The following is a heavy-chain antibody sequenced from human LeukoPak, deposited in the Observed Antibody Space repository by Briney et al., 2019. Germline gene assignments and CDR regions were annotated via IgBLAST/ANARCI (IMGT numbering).Heavy chain of an antibody. CDR2: IIPILGIA. CDR1: GGTFSSYA. D-gene: IGHD4-17*01. Sequence: ASVKVSCKASGGTFSSYAISWMRQAPGQGLEWMGRIIPILGIANYAQKFQGRVTITADKSTSTAYMELSSLRSEDTAVYYCARDQGDYQLNWIDPWGQGTLVTVSS. V-gene: IGHV1-69*04. J-gene: IGHJ5*02. CDR3: ARDQGDYQLNWIDP.